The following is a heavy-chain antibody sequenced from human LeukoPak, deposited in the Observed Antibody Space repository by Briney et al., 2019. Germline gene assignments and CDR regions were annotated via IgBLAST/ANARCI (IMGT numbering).Heavy chain of an antibody. CDR3: ARILSSAWGELGY. J-gene: IGHJ4*02. CDR1: GFTFSTYG. Sequence: GGSLRLSCAASGFTFSTYGMHWVRQAPGKGLEWVSGILGLGGASRTYYADSVKGRFTISRDNSKNTLYLQMNSLRAEDTAVYYCARILSSAWGELGYWGQGTLVTVSS. V-gene: IGHV3-NL1*01. CDR2: ILGLGGASRT. D-gene: IGHD6-19*01.